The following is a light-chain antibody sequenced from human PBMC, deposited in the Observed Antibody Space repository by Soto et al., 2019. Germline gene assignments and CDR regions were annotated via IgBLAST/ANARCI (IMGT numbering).Light chain of an antibody. CDR1: QSVRRW. Sequence: DIQMTQSPSTLSASVGDRVTITCRASQSVRRWLAWYQHKPGLAPKLLISETSHLESGVPSKFSGSGSGTEFTLTISSLQTDDFANYYCQQYNNCPRTFGQGTKVEIK. V-gene: IGKV1-5*03. CDR2: ETS. CDR3: QQYNNCPRT. J-gene: IGKJ1*01.